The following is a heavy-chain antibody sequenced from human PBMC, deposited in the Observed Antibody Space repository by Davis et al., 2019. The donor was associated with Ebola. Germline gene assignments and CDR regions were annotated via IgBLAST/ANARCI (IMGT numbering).Heavy chain of an antibody. D-gene: IGHD3-22*01. J-gene: IGHJ2*01. CDR1: GGSIRTYY. Sequence: SETLSLTCTVSGGSIRTYYWSWIRQSPGKGLEWIGYGYYGGRTDYNPSLKSRAIISVDTSKNHFSLNLSSVTAADTAIYYCARSVFYDSTGYYVHWYYDLWGRGTLVPVSS. CDR3: ARSVFYDSTGYYVHWYYDL. V-gene: IGHV4-59*01. CDR2: GYYGGRT.